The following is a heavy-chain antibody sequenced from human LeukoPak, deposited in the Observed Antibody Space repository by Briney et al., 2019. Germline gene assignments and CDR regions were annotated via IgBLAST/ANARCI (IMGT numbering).Heavy chain of an antibody. J-gene: IGHJ4*02. CDR3: ARDRWGQDKYFGY. CDR1: GGSISSGSYY. Sequence: SETLSLTCTVSGGSISSGSYYWGWLRQPAGRGLEWVGRIYTSGSINYNTSLKSRVTITVDTYKNQFSLKLSSVTAADTAVYYCARDRWGQDKYFGYWGQGTLVTVSS. V-gene: IGHV4-61*02. CDR2: IYTSGSI. D-gene: IGHD2-21*02.